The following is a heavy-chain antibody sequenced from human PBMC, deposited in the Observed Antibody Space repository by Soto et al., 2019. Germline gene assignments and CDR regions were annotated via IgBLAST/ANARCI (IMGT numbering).Heavy chain of an antibody. CDR1: GFTFSSYA. Sequence: PGGSLRLSCAASGFTFSSYAMSWVRQAPGKGLEWVSAISGSGGSTYYADSVKGRFTISRDNSKNTLYLQMNSLRAEDTAVYYCAKSPPPALPGIYYYYYYMDVWGKGTTVTVSS. D-gene: IGHD2-2*01. CDR3: AKSPPPALPGIYYYYYYMDV. J-gene: IGHJ6*03. CDR2: ISGSGGST. V-gene: IGHV3-23*01.